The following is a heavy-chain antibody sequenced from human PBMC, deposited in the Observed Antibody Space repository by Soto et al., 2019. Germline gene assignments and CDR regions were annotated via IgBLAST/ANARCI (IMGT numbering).Heavy chain of an antibody. CDR1: GYTIPRYG. V-gene: IGHV1-18*04. D-gene: IGHD3-10*01. J-gene: IGHJ6*02. Sequence: ASVKVSCKASGYTIPRYGISWVRQAPGQGLEWIGWISVYNGNTNYAQKLPQGRVTMTTDTSTSTAYMELRRLRSDDTAVYYCARDHAPVGTRVSYGMDLSGQVTTVTLAS. CDR3: ARDHAPVGTRVSYGMDL. CDR2: ISVYNGNT.